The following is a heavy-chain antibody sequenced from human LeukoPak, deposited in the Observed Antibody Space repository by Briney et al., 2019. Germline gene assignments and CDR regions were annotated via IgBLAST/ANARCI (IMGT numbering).Heavy chain of an antibody. D-gene: IGHD4-17*01. V-gene: IGHV4-4*09. Sequence: SETLSLTCTASGASISTYYWSWIRQPPGKGLEWIAYIAPSGSAVYNPSLNSRLTVSVDTSKHQFSLKLNSVTAADTAVYYCARHLPTTVTRGYSCHPMDVWGKGTTVSVSS. CDR2: IAPSGSA. J-gene: IGHJ6*03. CDR1: GASISTYY. CDR3: ARHLPTTVTRGYSCHPMDV.